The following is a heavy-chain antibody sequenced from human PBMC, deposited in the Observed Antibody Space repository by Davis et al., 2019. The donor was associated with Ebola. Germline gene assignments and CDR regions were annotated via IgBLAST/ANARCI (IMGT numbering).Heavy chain of an antibody. Sequence: PGGSLRLSCAASGFTFSSYSMNWVRQAPGKGLEWVSYISSSSSTIYYADSVKGRFTISRDNAKNSLYLQMNSLRAEDTAVYYCAREGNNWNYLTEYYFDYWGQGTLVTVSS. V-gene: IGHV3-48*04. J-gene: IGHJ4*02. CDR1: GFTFSSYS. CDR3: AREGNNWNYLTEYYFDY. D-gene: IGHD1-7*01. CDR2: ISSSSSTI.